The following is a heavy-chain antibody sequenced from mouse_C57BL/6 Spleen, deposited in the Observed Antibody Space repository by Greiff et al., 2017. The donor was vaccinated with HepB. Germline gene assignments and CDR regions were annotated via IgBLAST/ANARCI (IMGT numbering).Heavy chain of an antibody. Sequence: EVQLQQSGAELVKPGASVKLSCTASGFNIKDYYMHWVKQRTEQGLEWIGRIDPEDGETKYAPQFQGKATITADTSSNTAYLQLSSLTSEDTAVYYCASYYGSSYGFAYWGQGTLVTVSA. V-gene: IGHV14-2*01. CDR3: ASYYGSSYGFAY. CDR2: IDPEDGET. CDR1: GFNIKDYY. J-gene: IGHJ3*01. D-gene: IGHD1-1*01.